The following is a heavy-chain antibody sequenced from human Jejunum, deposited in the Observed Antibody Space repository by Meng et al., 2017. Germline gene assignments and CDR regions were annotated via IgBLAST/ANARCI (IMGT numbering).Heavy chain of an antibody. CDR2: VWHSGAT. CDR3: ARGVLERYFDY. V-gene: IGHV4-4*02. J-gene: IGHJ4*02. CDR1: GNLPNRSDR. D-gene: IGHD3-10*01. Sequence: HVHLQGSGAGLVKPSGTLALTCTVSGNLPNRSDRWTWVRQAPGRGLEWIGEVWHSGATYYNPSLESRLTISIDTSNNRFSLELSSATAADTAVYYCARGVLERYFDYWGQGALVTVSS.